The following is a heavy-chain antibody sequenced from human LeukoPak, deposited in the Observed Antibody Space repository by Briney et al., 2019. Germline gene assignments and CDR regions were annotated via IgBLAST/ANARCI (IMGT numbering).Heavy chain of an antibody. Sequence: NPSETLSLTCAVYGGSFSGYYWSWLRQPPGKGLEWIGEINHSGSTNYNPSLKSRVTISVDTSKNQFSLKLSSVTAAGTGVYYCARARRGSTSSPFRSSIAARNYFDYWGQGTLVTVSS. CDR2: INHSGST. CDR1: GGSFSGYY. D-gene: IGHD6-6*01. CDR3: ARARRGSTSSPFRSSIAARNYFDY. V-gene: IGHV4-34*01. J-gene: IGHJ4*02.